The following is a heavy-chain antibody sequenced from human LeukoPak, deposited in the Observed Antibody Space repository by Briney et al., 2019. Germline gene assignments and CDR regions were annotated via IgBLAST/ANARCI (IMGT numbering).Heavy chain of an antibody. CDR3: ARADLGYSSGWRD. CDR1: GFTFSSYS. J-gene: IGHJ4*02. V-gene: IGHV3-48*04. CDR2: ISSSGSSI. Sequence: GGSLRLSCAASGFTFSSYSMNWVRQAPGKGLEWVSYISSSGSSIYYADSVKGRFTISRDNAKNSLYLQMNSLRAEDTAVYYCARADLGYSSGWRDWGQGTLVTVSS. D-gene: IGHD6-19*01.